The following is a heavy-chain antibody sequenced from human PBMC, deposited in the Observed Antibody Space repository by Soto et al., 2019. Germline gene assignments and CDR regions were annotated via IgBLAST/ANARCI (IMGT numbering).Heavy chain of an antibody. V-gene: IGHV3-48*01. CDR1: GFTFSSYS. J-gene: IGHJ5*02. CDR2: ISSSSSTI. D-gene: IGHD1-26*01. CDR3: ARHPESIVEIGWFDP. Sequence: EVQLVESGGGLVQPGGSLRLSCAASGFTFSSYSMNWVRQAPGKGLEWVSYISSSSSTIYYADSVKGRFTISRDNAKNSLYLQMHSLRAEDTAVYYCARHPESIVEIGWFDPWGQGTLVTVSS.